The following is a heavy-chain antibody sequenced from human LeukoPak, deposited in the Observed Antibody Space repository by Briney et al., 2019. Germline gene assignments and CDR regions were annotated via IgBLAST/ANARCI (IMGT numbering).Heavy chain of an antibody. CDR3: ATAGSQLGARTVGENWYFDL. Sequence: SVKVSCKASGGTFSSYAISWVRQAPGQGLEWIGWIVVGSGNTNYAQKFQERVTITRDMSTSTAYMELSSLRSEDTAVYYCATAGSQLGARTVGENWYFDLWGRGTLVTVSS. CDR2: IVVGSGNT. CDR1: GGTFSSYA. J-gene: IGHJ2*01. D-gene: IGHD7-27*01. V-gene: IGHV1-58*02.